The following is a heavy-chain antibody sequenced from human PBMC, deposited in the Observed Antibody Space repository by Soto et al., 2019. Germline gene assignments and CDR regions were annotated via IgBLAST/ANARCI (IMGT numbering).Heavy chain of an antibody. CDR2: INSDGSST. CDR3: ARGREKVVFYLEGAFDI. D-gene: IGHD3-22*01. Sequence: EVQLVESGGGLVQPGGSLRLSCAASGFTFSSYWMHWVRQAPGKGLVWVSRINSDGSSTSYADSVKGRFTISRDNAKNTLHLQMNSLRAEDTAVYYCARGREKVVFYLEGAFDIWGQGTMVTVSS. J-gene: IGHJ3*02. V-gene: IGHV3-74*01. CDR1: GFTFSSYW.